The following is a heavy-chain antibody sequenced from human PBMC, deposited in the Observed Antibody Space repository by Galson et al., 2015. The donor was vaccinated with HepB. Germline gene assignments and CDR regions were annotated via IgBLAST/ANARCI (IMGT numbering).Heavy chain of an antibody. Sequence: SLRLSCAASGFTFSSYAMHWVRQAPGKGLEWVAVISYDGSNKYYADYVKGRFTISRDNSKKTLYLQMNSLRAEDTAVYYCARDHSGTVVTPGGYFDLWGRCTLVTVSS. CDR3: ARDHSGTVVTPGGYFDL. CDR2: ISYDGSNK. D-gene: IGHD4-23*01. J-gene: IGHJ2*01. V-gene: IGHV3-30*04. CDR1: GFTFSSYA.